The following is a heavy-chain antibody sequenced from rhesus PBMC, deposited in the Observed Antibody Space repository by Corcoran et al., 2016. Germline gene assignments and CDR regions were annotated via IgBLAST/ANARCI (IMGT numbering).Heavy chain of an antibody. Sequence: QVQLQESGPELVKPSETLSLTCAVSGGSFSSSWWSWIRQPPGKGLGWNGEINGNSRSTNYNPSRKSRGTISKGASNNQFSLKLSSVTAAVTAVYYCARFEYGSWSGGYYFDYWGQGVLVTVSS. CDR3: ARFEYGSWSGGYYFDY. J-gene: IGHJ4*01. CDR2: INGNSRST. V-gene: IGHV4-80*01. CDR1: GGSFSSSW. D-gene: IGHD6-13*01.